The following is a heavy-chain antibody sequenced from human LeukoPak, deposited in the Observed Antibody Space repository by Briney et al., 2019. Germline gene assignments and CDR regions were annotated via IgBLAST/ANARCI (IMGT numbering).Heavy chain of an antibody. CDR2: INHSGST. Sequence: SETLSLTCAVYGGSFSGYYCSWISQPLGKGLEWIGEINHSGSTNYNPSLKSRVTISVDTSKNQFSLKLSSVTAADTAVYYCVKGPKLALDYWGQGTLVTVSS. V-gene: IGHV4-34*01. CDR3: VKGPKLALDY. J-gene: IGHJ4*02. CDR1: GGSFSGYY. D-gene: IGHD1-26*01.